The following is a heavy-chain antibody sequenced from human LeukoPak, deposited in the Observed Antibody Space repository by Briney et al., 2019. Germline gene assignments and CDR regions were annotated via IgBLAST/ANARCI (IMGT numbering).Heavy chain of an antibody. Sequence: GGSLRLSCAASGFTFSSYAMSWVRQAPGKGLEWISYISGSGTSIYHANSVKGRFTISRDNAKNSVYLQMNSLRAEDTAVYYCARETYYGSGSYTGFALDYWGQGTLVTVSS. CDR2: ISGSGTSI. J-gene: IGHJ4*02. D-gene: IGHD3-10*01. CDR3: ARETYYGSGSYTGFALDY. CDR1: GFTFSSYA. V-gene: IGHV3-48*03.